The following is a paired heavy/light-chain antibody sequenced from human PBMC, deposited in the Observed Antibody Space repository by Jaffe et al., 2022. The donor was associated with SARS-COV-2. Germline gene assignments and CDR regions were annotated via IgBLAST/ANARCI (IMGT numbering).Light chain of an antibody. CDR3: QQYGSSPRT. CDR1: QTVSSSY. J-gene: IGKJ1*01. Sequence: EIVLTQSPGTLSLSPGERATLSCRASQTVSSSYLAWYQQKPGQAPRLLIFGASSRATGVPTRFSGGGSGTDFTLTISRLEPEDFAVYYCQQYGSSPRTFGQGTKVELK. CDR2: GAS. V-gene: IGKV3-20*01.
Heavy chain of an antibody. Sequence: EVQLVESGGDLVQPGGSLRLSCAASGFTFNTYTMNWVRQAPGKGLEWVSSISSSSTTIYYADSVKGRFTISRDNAKNSLYLQMHSLRDEDTAVYYCARDYYGDYYFDYWGQGTLVTV. J-gene: IGHJ4*02. CDR2: ISSSSTTI. V-gene: IGHV3-48*02. D-gene: IGHD4-17*01. CDR3: ARDYYGDYYFDY. CDR1: GFTFNTYT.